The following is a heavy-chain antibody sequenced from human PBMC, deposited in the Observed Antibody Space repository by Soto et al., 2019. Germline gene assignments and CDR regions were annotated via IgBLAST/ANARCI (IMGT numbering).Heavy chain of an antibody. CDR2: ISSYSGQT. D-gene: IGHD3-3*01. CDR3: AISTWSLSYFGMDV. J-gene: IGHJ6*02. Sequence: SEKACCKAHVYNFSDYGVNWVRQDPGQGLEWMGWISSYSGQTMIPRKFQGRVTMTTDTPKSTGYMELRGLTSDDTALYYCAISTWSLSYFGMDVWGQGTTVTVSS. CDR1: VYNFSDYG. V-gene: IGHV1-18*04.